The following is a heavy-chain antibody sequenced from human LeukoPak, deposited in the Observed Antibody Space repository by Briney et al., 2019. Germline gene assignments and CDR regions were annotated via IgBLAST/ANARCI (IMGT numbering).Heavy chain of an antibody. CDR2: IYPGDSDT. J-gene: IGHJ3*02. D-gene: IGHD3-9*01. CDR1: GYSFTSYW. Sequence: GESLKISCKGSGYSFTSYWIGWVRQMPGKGLEWMGIIYPGDSDTRYSPSFQGQVTISADKSISTAYLQWSSLKASDTAMYYCARRYYDILTGPGAFDICGQRTMVTVYS. V-gene: IGHV5-51*01. CDR3: ARRYYDILTGPGAFDI.